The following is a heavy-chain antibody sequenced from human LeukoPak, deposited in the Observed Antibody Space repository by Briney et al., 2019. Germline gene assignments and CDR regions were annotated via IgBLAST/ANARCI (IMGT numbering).Heavy chain of an antibody. D-gene: IGHD5-18*01. CDR2: IYYSGST. J-gene: IGHJ2*01. V-gene: IGHV4-59*01. CDR3: ARTENKGYSYGYDNWYFDL. CDR1: GGSISSYY. Sequence: PSETLSLTGTVAGGSISSYYWSWIRQPPGKGLEWIGYIYYSGSTNYNPSLKSRVTISVDTSKNQFSLKLSSVTAADTAVYYCARTENKGYSYGYDNWYFDLWGRGTLVTVSS.